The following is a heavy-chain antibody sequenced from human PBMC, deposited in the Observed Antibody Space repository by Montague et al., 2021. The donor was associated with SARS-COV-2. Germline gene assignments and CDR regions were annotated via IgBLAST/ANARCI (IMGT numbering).Heavy chain of an antibody. J-gene: IGHJ4*02. Sequence: SETLSLICTVSGGSISSYYWSWIRQPPGKGLEWIGYIYYSGSTNYNPSLKSRVTISVDTSKNQFSLKLSSVAAADTAVYDCARVFPRWLQFAPYFDYWGQGTLVTVSS. V-gene: IGHV4-59*01. CDR1: GGSISSYY. CDR2: IYYSGST. CDR3: ARVFPRWLQFAPYFDY. D-gene: IGHD5-24*01.